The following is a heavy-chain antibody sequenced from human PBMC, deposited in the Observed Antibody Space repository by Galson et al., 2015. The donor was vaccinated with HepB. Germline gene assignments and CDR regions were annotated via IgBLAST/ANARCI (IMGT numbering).Heavy chain of an antibody. CDR1: GFTFSSYS. CDR3: ARDTDIAVAGW. CDR2: ISSSSSYI. V-gene: IGHV3-21*01. D-gene: IGHD6-19*01. J-gene: IGHJ4*02. Sequence: SLRLSCAASGFTFSSYSMNWVRQAPGKGLEWVSSISSSSSYIYYADSVKGRFTISRDNAKNSLYLQMNSLRAEDTAVYYCARDTDIAVAGWWGQGTLVTVSS.